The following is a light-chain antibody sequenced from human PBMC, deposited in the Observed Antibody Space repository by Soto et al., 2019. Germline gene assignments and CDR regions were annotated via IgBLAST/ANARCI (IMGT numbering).Light chain of an antibody. Sequence: DIQMTQSPSTLSASVGDRVTITCRASQSISSWLAWYQQKPGKXPXXLIYDASSLESGVPSRFTGIGSGTEFTLPISSLQPDDFATDDCQQYNSYRTFGQGTKVDIK. CDR1: QSISSW. J-gene: IGKJ1*01. V-gene: IGKV1-5*01. CDR2: DAS. CDR3: QQYNSYRT.